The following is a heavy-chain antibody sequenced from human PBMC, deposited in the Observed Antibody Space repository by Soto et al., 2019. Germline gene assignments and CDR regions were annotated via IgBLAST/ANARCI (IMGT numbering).Heavy chain of an antibody. CDR3: ARDWRYYDSSGYFLDWFDH. CDR1: GYTFTGYY. Sequence: ASVKVSCKASGYTFTGYYMHWVRQAPGQGLEWMGWINPNSGGTNYAQKFQGRVTMTRDTSISTAYMELSRLRSDDTAVYYCARDWRYYDSSGYFLDWFDHWGQGTLGTVSS. D-gene: IGHD3-22*01. CDR2: INPNSGGT. J-gene: IGHJ5*02. V-gene: IGHV1-2*02.